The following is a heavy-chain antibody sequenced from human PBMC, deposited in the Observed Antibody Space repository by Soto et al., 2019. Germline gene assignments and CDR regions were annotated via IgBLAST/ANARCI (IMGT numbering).Heavy chain of an antibody. CDR2: INHSGST. J-gene: IGHJ4*02. CDR3: ARPSDYYDSSGYYWED. V-gene: IGHV4-34*01. CDR1: GGSFSGYY. D-gene: IGHD3-22*01. Sequence: QVQLQQWGAGLLKPSETLSLTCAVYGGSFSGYYWSWIRQPPGKGLEWIGEINHSGSTNYNPSLKSRVTISVDTSKNQFSLKLSSVTAADTAVYYCARPSDYYDSSGYYWEDWGQGTLVTVSS.